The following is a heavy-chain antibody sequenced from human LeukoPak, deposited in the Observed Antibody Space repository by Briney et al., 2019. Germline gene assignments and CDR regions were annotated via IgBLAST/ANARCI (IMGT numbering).Heavy chain of an antibody. J-gene: IGHJ5*02. CDR2: INTNTGNP. Sequence: ASVKVSCKASGYTFTSYGISWVRQAPGQGLEWMGWINTNTGNPTYAQGFTGRFVFSLDTSVSTAYLQISSLKAEDTAVYYCARGYGDGGDWFDPWGQGTLVTVSS. V-gene: IGHV7-4-1*02. CDR1: GYTFTSYG. D-gene: IGHD4-17*01. CDR3: ARGYGDGGDWFDP.